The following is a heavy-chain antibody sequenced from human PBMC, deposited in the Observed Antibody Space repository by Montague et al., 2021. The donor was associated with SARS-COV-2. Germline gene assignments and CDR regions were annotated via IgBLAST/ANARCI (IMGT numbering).Heavy chain of an antibody. CDR1: GFTFGDYA. V-gene: IGHV3-9*01. Sequence: SLRLSCAASGFTFGDYAMHWVRQAPGKGLEWVSGISWNGDSVGYADSVRGRFTISRDNAQNSLYLEMMSLRPKDTAFYYCAKVDYSSAWYGPLDYWGQGTLVTVSS. CDR2: ISWNGDSV. CDR3: AKVDYSSAWYGPLDY. J-gene: IGHJ4*02. D-gene: IGHD6-19*01.